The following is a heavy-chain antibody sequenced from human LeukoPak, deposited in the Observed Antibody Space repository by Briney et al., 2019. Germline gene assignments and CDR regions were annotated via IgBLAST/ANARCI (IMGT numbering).Heavy chain of an antibody. CDR1: GFTFSSYS. J-gene: IGHJ3*02. CDR3: ASPGGYSSGDAFDI. V-gene: IGHV3-21*01. CDR2: ISSSSSYI. Sequence: PGGSLRLSCAASGFTFSSYSMNWVRQAPGKGLEWVSSISSSSSYIYYADSVKGRFTISRDNAKNSLYLQMNSLRAEDTAVYYCASPGGYSSGDAFDIWGQGTMVTVSS. D-gene: IGHD5-18*01.